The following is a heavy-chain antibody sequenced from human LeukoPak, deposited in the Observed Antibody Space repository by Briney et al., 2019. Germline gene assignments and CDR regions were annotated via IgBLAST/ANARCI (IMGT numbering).Heavy chain of an antibody. CDR2: IYYSGST. Sequence: SETLSLTCTVSGGSTSSSSYYWGWIRQPPGKGLEWIGSIYYSGSTYYNPSLKSRVTISVDTSKNQFSLKLSSVTAADTAVYYCARQAAAGFFDYWGQGTLVTVSS. CDR1: GGSTSSSSYY. D-gene: IGHD6-13*01. J-gene: IGHJ4*02. V-gene: IGHV4-39*07. CDR3: ARQAAAGFFDY.